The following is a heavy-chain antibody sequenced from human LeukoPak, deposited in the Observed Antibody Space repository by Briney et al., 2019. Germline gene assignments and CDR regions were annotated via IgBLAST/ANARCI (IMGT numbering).Heavy chain of an antibody. D-gene: IGHD6-19*01. CDR2: ISGSGGST. CDR1: GFTFSSYA. V-gene: IGHV3-23*01. CDR3: ARVAVAGNDY. Sequence: GGSLRLSCAASGFTFSSYAMSWVRQAPGKGLEWVSAISGSGGSTYYADSVKGRFTISRDNAKNSLYLQMNSLRAENTAVYYCARVAVAGNDYWGQGTLVTVSS. J-gene: IGHJ4*02.